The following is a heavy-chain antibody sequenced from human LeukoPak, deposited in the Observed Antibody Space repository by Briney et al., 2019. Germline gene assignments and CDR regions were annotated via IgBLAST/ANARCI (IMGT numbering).Heavy chain of an antibody. CDR2: IHYSGST. CDR3: ARHGPGGYYDTSGYYVLYWYFDL. V-gene: IGHV4-59*08. D-gene: IGHD3-22*01. CDR1: GGSISSYH. J-gene: IGHJ2*01. Sequence: SETLSLTCTVSGGSISSYHWIWLRQPPGKGLEWIGYIHYSGSTDYNPSLKSRVTISGDTSKHQLSLKLSPVTAADTAVYYCARHGPGGYYDTSGYYVLYWYFDLWGRGTLVTVSS.